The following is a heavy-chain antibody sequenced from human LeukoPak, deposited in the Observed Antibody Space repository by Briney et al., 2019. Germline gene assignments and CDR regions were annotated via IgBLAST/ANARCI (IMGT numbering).Heavy chain of an antibody. J-gene: IGHJ3*02. D-gene: IGHD3-22*01. CDR2: ISGSGGST. V-gene: IGHV3-23*01. Sequence: GGSLRLSCAASGFTFSSYAMSWVRQAPGKRLEWVSAISGSGGSTYYADSVKGRFTISRDNSKNTLYLQMNSLRAEDTAVYYCAKDLTIVVVYDAFDIWGQGTMVTVSS. CDR3: AKDLTIVVVYDAFDI. CDR1: GFTFSSYA.